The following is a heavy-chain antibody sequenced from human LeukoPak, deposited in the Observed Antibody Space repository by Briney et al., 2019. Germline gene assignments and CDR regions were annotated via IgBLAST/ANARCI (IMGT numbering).Heavy chain of an antibody. D-gene: IGHD2/OR15-2a*01. J-gene: IGHJ4*02. CDR3: ARRIFADRPSNYYFDY. Sequence: SVKVSCKASGGTFSSYAISWVRQAPGQGLEWMGGIIPIFGTADYAQKFQGRVTITADESTSTAYMELSSLRSEDTAVYYCARRIFADRPSNYYFDYWGQGTLVTVSS. V-gene: IGHV1-69*13. CDR1: GGTFSSYA. CDR2: IIPIFGTA.